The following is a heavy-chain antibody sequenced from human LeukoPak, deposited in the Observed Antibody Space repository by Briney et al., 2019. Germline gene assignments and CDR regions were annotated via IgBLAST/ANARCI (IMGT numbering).Heavy chain of an antibody. CDR1: GFTFSSYG. V-gene: IGHV3-30*03. CDR2: ISYDGNNK. CDR3: ARAALRYFDWLLYLDY. Sequence: GGSLRLSCAASGFTFSSYGMHWVRQAPGKGLEWVAVISYDGNNKYYADSVKGRFTISRDNSKNTLYLQMNSLRAEDTAVYYCARAALRYFDWLLYLDYWGQGTLVTVSS. J-gene: IGHJ4*02. D-gene: IGHD3-9*01.